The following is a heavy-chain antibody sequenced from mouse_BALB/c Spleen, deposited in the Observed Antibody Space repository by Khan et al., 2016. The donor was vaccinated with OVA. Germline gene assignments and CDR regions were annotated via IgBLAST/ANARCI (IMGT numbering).Heavy chain of an antibody. J-gene: IGHJ2*01. CDR3: ARVYGGDFDY. CDR1: GYSITSDYA. Sequence: EVQLQESGPGLVKPSQSLSLICTVTGYSITSDYAWNWIRQFPGNKLEWMGFISYSGNTKYNPSLKSRISITRDTSKNQFFLQLNSVTTEDTATYYGARVYGGDFDYWGQGTTLTGSS. V-gene: IGHV3-2*02. CDR2: ISYSGNT. D-gene: IGHD1-1*01.